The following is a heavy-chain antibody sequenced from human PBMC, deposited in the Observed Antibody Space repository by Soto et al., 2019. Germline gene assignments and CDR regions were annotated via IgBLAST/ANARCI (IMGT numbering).Heavy chain of an antibody. Sequence: PGGSLRLSCAASGFTFSSYWMSWVRQAPGKGLEWVANIKQDGSEKYYVDSVKGRFTISRDNAKNSLCLQMNSLRAEDTAVYYCAREDFWSGYSYFDYWGQGTLVTVSS. CDR1: GFTFSSYW. J-gene: IGHJ4*02. CDR3: AREDFWSGYSYFDY. CDR2: IKQDGSEK. D-gene: IGHD3-3*01. V-gene: IGHV3-7*03.